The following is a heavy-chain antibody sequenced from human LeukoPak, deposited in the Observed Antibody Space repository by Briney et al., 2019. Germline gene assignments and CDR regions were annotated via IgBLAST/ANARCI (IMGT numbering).Heavy chain of an antibody. CDR1: RGSMNTDY. Sequence: SETLSLTCTVSRGSMNTDYWSWIRQPAGRGLEWIGRVYTSGNTKYNASLQGRVTMSIDTSTKQFFLKLSSVTAADTAVYYCARETLVGTTNYFDNWGQGTLVTVSS. CDR3: ARETLVGTTNYFDN. J-gene: IGHJ4*02. D-gene: IGHD1-26*01. CDR2: VYTSGNT. V-gene: IGHV4-4*07.